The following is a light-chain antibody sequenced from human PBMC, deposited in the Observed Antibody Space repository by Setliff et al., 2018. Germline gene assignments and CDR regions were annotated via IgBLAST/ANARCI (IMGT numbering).Light chain of an antibody. CDR1: SNDVGAYNH. V-gene: IGLV2-14*01. Sequence: QSVLTQPASVSGSPGQSIAISCTGTSNDVGAYNHVSWYQHHPGKAPKLIIYEVNNRPSGVSDRFSGSKSGNTASLTISGLQAEDEADYYCHSFTTSTTRVFGSGTKVT. CDR3: HSFTTSTTRV. CDR2: EVN. J-gene: IGLJ1*01.